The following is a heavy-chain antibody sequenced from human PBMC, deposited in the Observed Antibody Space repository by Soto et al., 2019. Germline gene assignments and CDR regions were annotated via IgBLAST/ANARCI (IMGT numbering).Heavy chain of an antibody. Sequence: QVQLQESGPGLVKPSQTLSLTCTVSGGSISSGGYYWSWIRQHPGKGLEWIGYIYYSGSTYYNPSLKSRVTISVDTSKNQFSLKLSAVTAADTAVYYCAREGSRGEYSGYEFDYWGQGTLVTVSS. CDR2: IYYSGST. CDR1: GGSISSGGYY. J-gene: IGHJ4*02. D-gene: IGHD5-12*01. CDR3: AREGSRGEYSGYEFDY. V-gene: IGHV4-31*03.